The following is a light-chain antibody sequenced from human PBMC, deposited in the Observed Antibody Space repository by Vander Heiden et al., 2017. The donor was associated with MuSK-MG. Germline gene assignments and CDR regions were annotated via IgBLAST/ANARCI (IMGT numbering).Light chain of an antibody. V-gene: IGKV1D-13*01. CDR3: QQLNHYQLPS. Sequence: AIQLTQSPSSLSASVGDRVTITCRASQDISTSLAWYQQKPGKAPKLLIYAASTLQRGVSSRFSGSGYGTEFTLTVSSRQPEDFAPYFCQQLNHYQLPSFGGGTKVEIK. J-gene: IGKJ4*01. CDR2: AAS. CDR1: QDISTS.